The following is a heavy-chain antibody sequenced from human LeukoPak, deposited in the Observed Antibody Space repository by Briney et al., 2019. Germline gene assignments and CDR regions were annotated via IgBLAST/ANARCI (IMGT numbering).Heavy chain of an antibody. CDR1: GFTFSSYG. D-gene: IGHD6-13*01. Sequence: PGGSLRLSCAASGFTFSSYGMHWVRQAPGKGLEWVAVISYDGSNKYYADSVKGRFTISRDNSKNTLYLQMNSLRAEDTAVYCCAKEVDLTIAAAGSLDYWGQGTLVTVSS. J-gene: IGHJ4*02. CDR2: ISYDGSNK. CDR3: AKEVDLTIAAAGSLDY. V-gene: IGHV3-30*18.